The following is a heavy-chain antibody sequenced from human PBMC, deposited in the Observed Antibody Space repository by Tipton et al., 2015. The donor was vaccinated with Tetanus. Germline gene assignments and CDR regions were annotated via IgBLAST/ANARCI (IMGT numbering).Heavy chain of an antibody. CDR1: GFSFSDYG. CDR3: ARDAGYRRNYFDF. D-gene: IGHD2-2*02. CDR2: MSFDGSSE. Sequence: QLVQSRGGVVQPGRSLRLSCAASGFSFSDYGMHWVRQAPGKGLEWVAGMSFDGSSESYADSVRGRFTISRDNFRNTLSLQMRGLGADDTAVYYCARDAGYRRNYFDFWGQGTLVTVSS. V-gene: IGHV3-30*15. J-gene: IGHJ4*02.